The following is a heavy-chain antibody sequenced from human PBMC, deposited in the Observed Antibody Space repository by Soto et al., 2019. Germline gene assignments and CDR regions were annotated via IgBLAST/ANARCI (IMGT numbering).Heavy chain of an antibody. D-gene: IGHD2-15*01. CDR1: GGSISSYY. V-gene: IGHV4-59*01. J-gene: IGHJ4*02. CDR2: IYYSGST. CDR3: ARAPVVAAEFDY. Sequence: SETLSLTCTVSGGSISSYYWSWIRQPPGKGLEWIGYIYYSGSTNYNPSLKSRVTISVDTSKNQFSLKLSSVTAADTAVYYCARAPVVAAEFDYWGQGTLVTVS.